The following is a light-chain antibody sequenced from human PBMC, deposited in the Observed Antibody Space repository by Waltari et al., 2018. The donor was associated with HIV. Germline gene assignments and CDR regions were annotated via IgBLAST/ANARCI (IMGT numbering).Light chain of an antibody. V-gene: IGLV1-47*01. Sequence: QSVLTQPPSASGSPVQRATLSSSGARSTLGSNSVYWYQTPPGPATKLLIYRNNQRPSGVPDRFSASKSGTSASLAISGLRSEDEADYYCAAWDVSLRGAYVFGTGTKVAVL. CDR1: RSTLGSNS. J-gene: IGLJ1*01. CDR2: RNN. CDR3: AAWDVSLRGAYV.